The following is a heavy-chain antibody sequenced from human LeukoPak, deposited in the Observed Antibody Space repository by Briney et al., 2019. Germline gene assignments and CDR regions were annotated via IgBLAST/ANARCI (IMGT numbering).Heavy chain of an antibody. CDR3: ARGTGFYDSSGHYYWGYFDS. CDR2: IYYSGTA. V-gene: IGHV4-59*11. CDR1: GGSISSHY. Sequence: SETLSLTCTVSGGSISSHYWSWFRQTPGERPEWIAFIYYSGTANYNPSLKGRVTISIDSSKNQFSLKLSSVTAADTAIYYCARGTGFYDSSGHYYWGYFDSWGQGTLVPVSS. D-gene: IGHD3-22*01. J-gene: IGHJ4*02.